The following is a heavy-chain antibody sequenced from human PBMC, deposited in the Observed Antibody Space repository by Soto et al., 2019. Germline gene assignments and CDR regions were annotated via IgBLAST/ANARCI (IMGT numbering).Heavy chain of an antibody. J-gene: IGHJ6*02. CDR3: VRGLRYSGMDV. V-gene: IGHV4-34*01. D-gene: IGHD2-15*01. CDR1: GGSFSAYY. Sequence: QVQLQQWGAGLLKPSETLSLTCAVSGGSFSAYYWTWIRQPPGRRLEWIGEIDHSGSTNYNPSLEGRVTMSIDTAKNRFSLNVTSVTAADTAVYYCVRGLRYSGMDVWGQGTTVTVS. CDR2: IDHSGST.